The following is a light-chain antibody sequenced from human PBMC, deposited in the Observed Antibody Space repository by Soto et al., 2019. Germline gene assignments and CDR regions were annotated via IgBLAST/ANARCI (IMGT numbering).Light chain of an antibody. Sequence: DIQMTQSPSTVSASVGAXVTIICRASQNINTWLAWSQQKPGKAPKLLILKASSLESGVPSRFSGSRSGTECTLTISSLQPDDLPTYYCQKYNSALLTLGGGTKVDIK. J-gene: IGKJ4*01. V-gene: IGKV1-5*03. CDR1: QNINTW. CDR3: QKYNSALLT. CDR2: KAS.